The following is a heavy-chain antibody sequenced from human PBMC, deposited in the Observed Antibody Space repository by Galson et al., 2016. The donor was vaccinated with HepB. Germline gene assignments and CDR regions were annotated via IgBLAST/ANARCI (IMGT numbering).Heavy chain of an antibody. Sequence: ETLSLTCTVSGDSISSYSWTWIRQLPGKGLEWIGFIHYSGNTNYNPSLKSRVTISVDTSKNQLSLRVRTVTAADTAVCYCARRGSGWAFLGVDYFDLWGQGTLVTVSS. V-gene: IGHV4-59*08. CDR1: GDSISSYS. CDR2: IHYSGNT. J-gene: IGHJ4*02. D-gene: IGHD6-19*01. CDR3: ARRGSGWAFLGVDYFDL.